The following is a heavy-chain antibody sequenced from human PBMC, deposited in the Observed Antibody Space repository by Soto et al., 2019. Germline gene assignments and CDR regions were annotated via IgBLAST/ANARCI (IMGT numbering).Heavy chain of an antibody. J-gene: IGHJ3*02. Sequence: GESLKISCKGSGYSFTSYWIGWVRQMPGKGLEWMGIIYPGDSDTRYSPSFQGQVTISADKSISTAYLQWSSLKASDTAMYYCASTSISWYVYHDAFDIWGQGTMVTVSS. CDR2: IYPGDSDT. V-gene: IGHV5-51*01. CDR3: ASTSISWYVYHDAFDI. D-gene: IGHD6-13*01. CDR1: GYSFTSYW.